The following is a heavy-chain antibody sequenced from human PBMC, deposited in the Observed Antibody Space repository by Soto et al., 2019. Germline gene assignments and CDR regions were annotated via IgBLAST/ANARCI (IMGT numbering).Heavy chain of an antibody. J-gene: IGHJ6*03. D-gene: IGHD5-12*01. CDR3: ARDLGGYSGYDLVGPAYHYYYMDV. Sequence: PSETLSLTCTVSGGSISSGGYYWSWIRQHPGKSLEWIGYIYYSGSTYYNPSLKSRVTISVDTSKNQFSLKLSSVTAADTAVYYCARDLGGYSGYDLVGPAYHYYYMDVWGKGTTVTVSS. CDR2: IYYSGST. V-gene: IGHV4-31*03. CDR1: GGSISSGGYY.